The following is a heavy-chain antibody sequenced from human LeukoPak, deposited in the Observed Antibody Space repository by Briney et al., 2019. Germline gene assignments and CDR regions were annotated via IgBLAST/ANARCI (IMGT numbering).Heavy chain of an antibody. J-gene: IGHJ4*02. CDR2: INPSGGST. Sequence: GASVKVSCKASGYTFTNYFMHWVRQAPGQGLEWMGIINPSGGSTSYAQKFQGRVTMTRDTSTSTVYMELRSLTSDDTAVYYCARDRGHGWYDYWGQGTLVTVSS. CDR3: ARDRGHGWYDY. V-gene: IGHV1-46*01. D-gene: IGHD6-19*01. CDR1: GYTFTNYF.